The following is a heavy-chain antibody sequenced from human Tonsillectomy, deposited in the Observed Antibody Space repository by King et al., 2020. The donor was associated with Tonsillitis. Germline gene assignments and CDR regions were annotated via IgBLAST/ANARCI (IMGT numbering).Heavy chain of an antibody. CDR3: ARAYYYSTPPNWFDP. CDR1: GGSISSGGYS. Sequence: QLQESGPGLVKPSQTLSLTCAVSGGSISSGGYSWSWIRQPPGKGLEWIGYIYYSGSTYYNPSLKSRVTISVDTSKNQFSLKLSTVTAADTAVYYCARAYYYSTPPNWFDPWGQGTLVTVSS. J-gene: IGHJ5*02. V-gene: IGHV4-30-4*07. D-gene: IGHD3-22*01. CDR2: IYYSGST.